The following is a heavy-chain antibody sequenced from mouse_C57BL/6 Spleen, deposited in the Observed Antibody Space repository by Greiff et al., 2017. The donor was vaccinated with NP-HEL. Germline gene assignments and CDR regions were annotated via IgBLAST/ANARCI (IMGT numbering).Heavy chain of an antibody. CDR2: IYPRSGNT. J-gene: IGHJ1*03. D-gene: IGHD1-1*01. CDR1: GYTFTSYG. CDR3: ARRDYYGQVWYFDV. Sequence: QVQLQQSGAELARPGASVKLSCKASGYTFTSYGISWVKQRTGQGLEWIGEIYPRSGNTYYNEKFKGKATLTADKSSSTAYMELRSLTSEDSAVYFCARRDYYGQVWYFDVWGTGTTVTVS. V-gene: IGHV1-81*01.